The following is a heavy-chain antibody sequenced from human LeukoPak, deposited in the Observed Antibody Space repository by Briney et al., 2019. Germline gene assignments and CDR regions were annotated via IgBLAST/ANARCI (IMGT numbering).Heavy chain of an antibody. CDR2: INHSGST. CDR3: ARVALYSYGPFDY. J-gene: IGHJ4*02. D-gene: IGHD5-18*01. Sequence: SETLSLTCAVYGGSFSGYYWSWIRQPPGKGLEWIGEINHSGSTNYNPSLKSRVTISVDTSKNQFSLKLSSVTAADTAVYYCARVALYSYGPFDYWGQGTLVTVSS. V-gene: IGHV4-34*01. CDR1: GGSFSGYY.